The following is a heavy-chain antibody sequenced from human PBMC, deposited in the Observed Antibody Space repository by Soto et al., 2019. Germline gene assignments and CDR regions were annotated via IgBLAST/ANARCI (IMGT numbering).Heavy chain of an antibody. CDR3: AAEVGFGPLFDY. V-gene: IGHV4-31*03. J-gene: IGHJ4*02. CDR1: GDSISSGGYY. Sequence: QVQLQESGPGLVKPSQTLSLTCTVSGDSISSGGYYWSWIRQHPGKGLEWIGYIYYSGSTYYNPSLKSRVTISVDTSKNQFSLKLSSVTAAHTAVYYCAAEVGFGPLFDYWGQGTLVTVSS. D-gene: IGHD3-3*01. CDR2: IYYSGST.